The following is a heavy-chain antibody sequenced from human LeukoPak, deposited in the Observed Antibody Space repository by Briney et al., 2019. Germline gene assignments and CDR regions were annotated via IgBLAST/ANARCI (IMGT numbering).Heavy chain of an antibody. Sequence: GRSLRLSCAASGFTFSSYGMHWVRQAPGKGLEWVAVIWYDGSNKYYADSVKGRFTISRDNSKNTLYLQMNSLRAEDTAVYYCARDSGSAKPFDYWGQGTLVTVSS. D-gene: IGHD3-10*01. CDR3: ARDSGSAKPFDY. J-gene: IGHJ4*02. CDR1: GFTFSSYG. CDR2: IWYDGSNK. V-gene: IGHV3-33*01.